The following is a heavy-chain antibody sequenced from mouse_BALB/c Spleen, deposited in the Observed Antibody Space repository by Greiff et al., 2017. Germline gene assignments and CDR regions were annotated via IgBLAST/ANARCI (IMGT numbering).Heavy chain of an antibody. Sequence: QVQLKQSGAELVRPGTSVKVSCKASGYAFTNYLIEWVKQRPGQGLEWIGVINPGSGGTNYNEKFKGKATLTADKSSSTAYMQLSSLTSDDSAVYFCARSMITTDYYAMDYWGQGTSVTVSS. V-gene: IGHV1-54*01. J-gene: IGHJ4*01. CDR1: GYAFTNYL. D-gene: IGHD2-4*01. CDR2: INPGSGGT. CDR3: ARSMITTDYYAMDY.